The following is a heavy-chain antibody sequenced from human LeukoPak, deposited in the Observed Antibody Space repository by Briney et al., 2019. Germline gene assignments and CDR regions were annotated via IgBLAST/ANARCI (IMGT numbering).Heavy chain of an antibody. CDR3: AKDPNEYSSSWYFVGNYYTDV. CDR1: GFTFSSYG. CDR2: ISYDGSNK. J-gene: IGHJ6*03. V-gene: IGHV3-30*18. Sequence: GRSLRLSCAASGFTFSSYGMHWVRQAPGKGLEWVAVISYDGSNKYYADSVKGRFTISRDNSKNTLYLQMNSLRAEDTAVYYCAKDPNEYSSSWYFVGNYYTDVWGKGTTVTVSS. D-gene: IGHD6-13*01.